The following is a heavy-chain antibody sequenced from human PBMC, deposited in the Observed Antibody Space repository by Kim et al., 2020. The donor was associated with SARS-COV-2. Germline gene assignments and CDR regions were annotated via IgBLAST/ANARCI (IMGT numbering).Heavy chain of an antibody. Sequence: GGSLRLSCAASGFTFSSYGMHWVRQAPGKGLEWVAVISYDGSNKYYADSVKGRFTISRDNSKNTLYLQMNSLRAEDTAVYYCAKDPRGYYGSGSFPTYYFDYWGPGTLVTVSS. CDR2: ISYDGSNK. D-gene: IGHD3-10*01. J-gene: IGHJ4*02. V-gene: IGHV3-30*18. CDR1: GFTFSSYG. CDR3: AKDPRGYYGSGSFPTYYFDY.